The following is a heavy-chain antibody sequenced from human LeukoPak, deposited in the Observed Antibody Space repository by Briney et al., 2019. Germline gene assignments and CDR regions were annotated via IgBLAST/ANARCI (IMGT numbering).Heavy chain of an antibody. V-gene: IGHV4-38-2*02. J-gene: IGHJ4*02. D-gene: IGHD4-17*01. CDR2: IYHSGST. CDR3: ARDRAVTTFDY. Sequence: SETLSLTCAVSGYSISSGYYWGWIRQPPGKGLEWIGNIYHSGSTYYNPSLKSRVTISVDTSKNQFSLKLSSVTAADTAVYYCARDRAVTTFDYWGQGTPVTVSS. CDR1: GYSISSGYY.